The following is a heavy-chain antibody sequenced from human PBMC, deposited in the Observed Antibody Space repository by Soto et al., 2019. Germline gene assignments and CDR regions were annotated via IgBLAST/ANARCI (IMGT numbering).Heavy chain of an antibody. CDR2: MNPGSGDT. V-gene: IGHV1-8*02. CDR1: GYTFTNND. Sequence: ASVKVSCKAPGYTFTNNDVSWVRQATGQGLEWMGWMNPGSGDTGYAQKIQGRVTMTRDISIATAYMELNSLTSEDTAIYYCARMESFGSLNWFDPWGQGTLVTVSS. D-gene: IGHD5-18*01. CDR3: ARMESFGSLNWFDP. J-gene: IGHJ5*02.